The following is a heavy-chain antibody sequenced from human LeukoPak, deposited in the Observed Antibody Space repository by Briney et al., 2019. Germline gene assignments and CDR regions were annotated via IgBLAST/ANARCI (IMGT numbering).Heavy chain of an antibody. CDR1: GFTFSSYE. CDR3: ARDLPERRYYFDY. V-gene: IGHV3-48*03. J-gene: IGHJ4*02. Sequence: GGSLRLSCAAPGFTFSSYEMNWVRQAPGKGLEWVSYISSSGSTIYYADSVKGRFTISRDNAKNSLYLQMNSLRAEDTAVYYCARDLPERRYYFDYWGQGTLVTVSS. D-gene: IGHD1-1*01. CDR2: ISSSGSTI.